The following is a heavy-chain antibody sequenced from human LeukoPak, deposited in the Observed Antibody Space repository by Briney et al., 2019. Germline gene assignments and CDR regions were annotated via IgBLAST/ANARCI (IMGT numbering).Heavy chain of an antibody. Sequence: GESLKISCKGFGYYFFGYWIGWVRQMPGKGLEWMGIIFPGDSQTYYSPSFQGQVTMSADKSINTAYLQWSSLKALDTAVYYCARFNAPRFVDNWFDPWGQGTLVTVS. CDR2: IFPGDSQT. V-gene: IGHV5-51*01. CDR1: GYYFFGYW. CDR3: ARFNAPRFVDNWFDP. D-gene: IGHD2-8*01. J-gene: IGHJ5*02.